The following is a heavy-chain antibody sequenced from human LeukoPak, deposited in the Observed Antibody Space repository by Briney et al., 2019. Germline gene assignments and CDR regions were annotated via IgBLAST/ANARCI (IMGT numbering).Heavy chain of an antibody. D-gene: IGHD1-26*01. J-gene: IGHJ4*02. CDR1: GFTFSSYA. Sequence: GGSLRLSCAASGFTFSSYAMSWIRQAPGKGLEWVSYISSSGSTIYYADSVKGRFTISRDNAKNSLYLQMNSLRAEDTAVYYCARPVGATASNPFDYWGQGTLVTVSS. V-gene: IGHV3-11*01. CDR2: ISSSGSTI. CDR3: ARPVGATASNPFDY.